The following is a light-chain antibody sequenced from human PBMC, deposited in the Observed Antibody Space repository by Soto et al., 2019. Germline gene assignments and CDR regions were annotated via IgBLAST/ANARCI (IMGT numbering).Light chain of an antibody. CDR2: GAS. J-gene: IGKJ1*01. CDR1: QDIRSNY. CDR3: QQYDSSPWT. V-gene: IGKV3-20*01. Sequence: ETVLTQSPGTLSLSPGERATLSCRASQDIRSNYLAWYWQTPGQAPRLLIYGASKRASGIADRFSGSGSGTDFTLIISRLEPEDFALYYCQQYDSSPWTFGQGTKVEIK.